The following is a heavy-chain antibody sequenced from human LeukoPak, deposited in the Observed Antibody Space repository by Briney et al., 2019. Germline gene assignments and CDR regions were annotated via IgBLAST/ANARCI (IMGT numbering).Heavy chain of an antibody. CDR3: ARVGRLIAAAGAGYAFDI. J-gene: IGHJ3*02. CDR2: INPSGGST. Sequence: AXVKVSCKASGYTFTGYYMHWVRQAPGQGLEWMGIINPSGGSTSYAQKFQGRVTMTRDMSTSTVYMELSSLRSEDTAVYYCARVGRLIAAAGAGYAFDIWGQGTMVTVSS. D-gene: IGHD6-13*01. V-gene: IGHV1-46*01. CDR1: GYTFTGYY.